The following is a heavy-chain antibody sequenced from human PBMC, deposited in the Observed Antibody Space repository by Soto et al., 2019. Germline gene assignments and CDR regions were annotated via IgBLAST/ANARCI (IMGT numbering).Heavy chain of an antibody. CDR2: IYYSGST. CDR1: GGSISSGGYY. V-gene: IGHV4-31*03. J-gene: IGHJ4*02. D-gene: IGHD4-17*01. CDR3: ARQDYGDYYYFDY. Sequence: QVQLQESGPGLVKPSQTLSLTCTVSGGSISSGGYYWSWIRQHPGKGLEWIGYIYYSGSTYYNPSLKSRVTISVDTSKNQFSLKLSAVTAADTAVYYCARQDYGDYYYFDYWGQGTLVTVSS.